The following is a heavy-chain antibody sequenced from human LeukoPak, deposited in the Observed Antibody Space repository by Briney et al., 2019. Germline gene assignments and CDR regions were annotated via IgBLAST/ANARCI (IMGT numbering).Heavy chain of an antibody. V-gene: IGHV3-7*03. J-gene: IGHJ6*02. CDR3: ARNNGMDV. CDR2: VNRDGSET. CDR1: GFTFSGYW. Sequence: PGGSLRLSCADSGFTFSGYWMTWVRQVPGRGPEWVANVNRDGSETYYLDSVKGRSTISKDNARNSLYLQMNSLRAEDTALYHCARNNGMDVWGQGTTVIVSS.